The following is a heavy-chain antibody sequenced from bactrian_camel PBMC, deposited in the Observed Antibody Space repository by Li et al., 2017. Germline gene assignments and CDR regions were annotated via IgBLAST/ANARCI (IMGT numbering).Heavy chain of an antibody. CDR3: ANLDGHY. V-gene: IGHV3S1*01. J-gene: IGHJ4*01. CDR2: IGSDGRT. Sequence: QVQLVESGGGSVQSGGSLRLSCAASGLTFRPYCMAWFRQAPGKERERVATIGSDGRTNHTASLKGRFTISRDNAKNTVFLQMNSLKNDDTAMYYCANLDGHYWGQGTQVTVS. CDR1: GLTFRPYC.